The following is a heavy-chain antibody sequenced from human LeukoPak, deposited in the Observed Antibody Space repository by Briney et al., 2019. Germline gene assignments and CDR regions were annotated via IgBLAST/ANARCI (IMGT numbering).Heavy chain of an antibody. Sequence: QTGGSLRLSCAASGFTLRRYAMRGVRQARGKGGEGVSAISGSGGSTYYADSVKRRFTISRDNSKNTLYLQMNSLRAEDTAVYYCAKWNYDSSGYYDDYWGQGTLVTVSS. D-gene: IGHD3-22*01. J-gene: IGHJ4*02. CDR3: AKWNYDSSGYYDDY. V-gene: IGHV3-23*01. CDR2: ISGSGGST. CDR1: GFTLRRYA.